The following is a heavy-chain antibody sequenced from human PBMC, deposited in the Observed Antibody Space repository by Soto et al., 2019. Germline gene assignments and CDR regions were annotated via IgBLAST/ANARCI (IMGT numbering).Heavy chain of an antibody. CDR1: GFFFEDYA. V-gene: IGHV3-9*01. CDR2: ISWNSGNI. CDR3: AKDMRSSQGGSYAAEL. D-gene: IGHD3-10*01. J-gene: IGHJ4*02. Sequence: GGSLRLSCAASGFFFEDYAMHWVRQAPGKGLEWVSAISWNSGNIGYADSVKGRFTISRDNAKNSLYLQMNSLRTEDTAFYFCAKDMRSSQGGSYAAELWGQGTLVTVSS.